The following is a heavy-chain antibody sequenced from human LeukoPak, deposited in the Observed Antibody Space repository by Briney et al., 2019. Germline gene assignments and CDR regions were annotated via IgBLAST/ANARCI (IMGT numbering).Heavy chain of an antibody. CDR2: IYTSGST. Sequence: SQTLSLTCTVSGGSISSGSYYWSWIRQPAGKGLEWIGRIYTSGSTNYNPSLKSRVTISVDTSKNQFSLKLSSVTAADTAVYYCARSAGSSWGYFQHWGQGTLDTVSS. CDR3: ARSAGSSWGYFQH. D-gene: IGHD6-13*01. CDR1: GGSISSGSYY. J-gene: IGHJ1*01. V-gene: IGHV4-61*02.